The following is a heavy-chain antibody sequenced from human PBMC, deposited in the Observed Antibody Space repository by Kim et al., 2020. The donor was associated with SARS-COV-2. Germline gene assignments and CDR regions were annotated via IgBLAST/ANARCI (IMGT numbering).Heavy chain of an antibody. D-gene: IGHD6-19*01. Sequence: GGSLRLSCAVSGFIFSSYAVSWVRQAPGKGLEWVSAISGSSGAIFYADSVKGRFTISRDNSKNTLYLQMNSLRVEDTAVYYCAKDHSELSKWLLRHDCFDWWGQGTLVTVSS. J-gene: IGHJ4*02. CDR2: ISGSSGAI. V-gene: IGHV3-23*01. CDR1: GFIFSSYA. CDR3: AKDHSELSKWLLRHDCFDW.